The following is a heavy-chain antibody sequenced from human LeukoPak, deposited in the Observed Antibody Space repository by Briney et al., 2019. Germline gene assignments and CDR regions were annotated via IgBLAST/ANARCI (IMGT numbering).Heavy chain of an antibody. CDR1: GFTFSSYG. CDR2: ISYDGSNK. J-gene: IGHJ3*02. CDR3: ARVIIVGATGI. Sequence: GRSLRLSCAASGFTFSSYGMHWVRQAPGKGLEWVAVISYDGSNKYYADSVKGRFTISRDTSKNTLYLQMNSLRAEDTAVYYCARVIIVGATGIWGQGTMVTVSS. V-gene: IGHV3-30*03. D-gene: IGHD1-26*01.